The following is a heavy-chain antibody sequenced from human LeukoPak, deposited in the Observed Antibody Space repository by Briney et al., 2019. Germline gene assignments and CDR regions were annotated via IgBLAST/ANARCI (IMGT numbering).Heavy chain of an antibody. J-gene: IGHJ4*01. CDR1: GASIASHSW. V-gene: IGHV4/OR15-8*01. D-gene: IGHD1-14*01. CDR3: AYNRNFALDN. Sequence: SETLSLTCAVSGASIASHSWWSWVRQPPGKGLEWIGEVCHSGGANYKPSLKSRVTISVDTSRNHFFLKLTSVTAADTAVYFCAYNRNFALDNWGQGTLVTVSS. CDR2: VCHSGGA.